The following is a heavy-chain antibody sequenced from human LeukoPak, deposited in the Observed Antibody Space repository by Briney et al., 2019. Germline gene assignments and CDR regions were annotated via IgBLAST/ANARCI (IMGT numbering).Heavy chain of an antibody. D-gene: IGHD2-15*01. J-gene: IGHJ4*02. CDR3: ARGSGYCSGGSCYWLGFDY. CDR1: GGSVSSSSYY. V-gene: IGHV4-39*07. Sequence: PSETLSLTCTVSGGSVSSSSYYWGWIRQTPGKGLEWIGAIYYTGSTYYNPSLKSRVTISGDTSKKQFSLKLSSVTAADTAVYYCARGSGYCSGGSCYWLGFDYWGQGTLVTVSS. CDR2: IYYTGST.